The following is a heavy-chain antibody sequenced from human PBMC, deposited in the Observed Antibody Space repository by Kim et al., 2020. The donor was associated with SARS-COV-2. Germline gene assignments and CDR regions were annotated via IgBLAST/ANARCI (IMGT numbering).Heavy chain of an antibody. J-gene: IGHJ5*02. CDR1: GGSISSYY. CDR2: IYYSGST. Sequence: SETLSLTCTVSGGSISSYYWSWIRQPPGKGLEWIGYIYYSGSTNYNPALKSRVTITFDTSKNQFSPQLSSVTAADTAVYYCAREVGITGTIKGWFYHCG. V-gene: IGHV4-59*13. D-gene: IGHD1-7*01. CDR3: AREVGITGTIKGWFYH.